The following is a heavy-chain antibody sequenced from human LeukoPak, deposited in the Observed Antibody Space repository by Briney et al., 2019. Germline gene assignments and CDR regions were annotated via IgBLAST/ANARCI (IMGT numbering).Heavy chain of an antibody. D-gene: IGHD6-19*01. J-gene: IGHJ4*02. CDR3: ARDKQWLPDY. Sequence: GGSLRLSCAASGFTFSSYEMNWVRQAPGKGLEWVSYINNSGRTRHYADSVKGRFTISRDNAENSLFLQMNSLRAEGTAVYYCARDKQWLPDYWGQGTLVTVSS. CDR1: GFTFSSYE. CDR2: INNSGRTR. V-gene: IGHV3-48*03.